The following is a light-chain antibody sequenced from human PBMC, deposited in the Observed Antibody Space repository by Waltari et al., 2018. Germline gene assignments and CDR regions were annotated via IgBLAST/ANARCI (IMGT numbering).Light chain of an antibody. CDR2: DVS. CDR1: SSDIGGYSF. Sequence: QSALTQPASVSGSPGQSITISCTGTSSDIGGYSFVSWYQQHPGKAPKLMIYDVSNRHSGVSDRFSCSKSGHTASLTISGLQAEDEADYYCSSYSNTNTPYVVLLFGGGTKLTVL. V-gene: IGLV2-14*03. CDR3: SSYSNTNTPYVVLL. J-gene: IGLJ2*01.